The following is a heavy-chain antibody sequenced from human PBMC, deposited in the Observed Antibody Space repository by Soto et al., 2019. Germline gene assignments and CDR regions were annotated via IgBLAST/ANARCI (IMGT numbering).Heavy chain of an antibody. J-gene: IGHJ3*01. CDR2: ISYSADKT. V-gene: IGHV3-23*01. CDR1: GFTFNTYV. Sequence: GGSLRLSCAASGFTFNTYVMNWVRQSPGKGLEWVSTISYSADKTHYADSVKGRFTISRDNSRDTLFLQMNSLRADDAAVYYCARRARTATTNWGAFDVWGQGTMVTVSS. D-gene: IGHD1-7*01. CDR3: ARRARTATTNWGAFDV.